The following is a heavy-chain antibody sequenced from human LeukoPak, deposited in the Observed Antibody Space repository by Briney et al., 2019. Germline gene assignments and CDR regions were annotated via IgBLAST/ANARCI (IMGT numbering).Heavy chain of an antibody. CDR2: ISSGSTYI. Sequence: PSETLSLTCAVSGGSISSGGYSWSWIRQPPGKGLEWVSSISSGSTYIYNADSVKGRFTISRDNAKNSLYLQMNSLRAEDTALYYCAKDRGQGYSGYDYAYWGQGTLVTVSS. CDR1: GGSISSGGYS. J-gene: IGHJ4*02. D-gene: IGHD5-12*01. CDR3: AKDRGQGYSGYDYAY. V-gene: IGHV3-21*04.